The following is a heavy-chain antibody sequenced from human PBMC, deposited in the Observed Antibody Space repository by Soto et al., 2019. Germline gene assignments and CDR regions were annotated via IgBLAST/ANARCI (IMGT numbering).Heavy chain of an antibody. D-gene: IGHD2-2*01. J-gene: IGHJ5*02. Sequence: ASVNVSCKASGYTFTSYGISWVRQAPGQGLEWMGWISAYNGNTNYARKLQGRVTMTTDTSTSTAYMELRSLRSDDTAVYYCARETRGDLGLNWFDPWGQGNLVTVSS. V-gene: IGHV1-18*01. CDR2: ISAYNGNT. CDR1: GYTFTSYG. CDR3: ARETRGDLGLNWFDP.